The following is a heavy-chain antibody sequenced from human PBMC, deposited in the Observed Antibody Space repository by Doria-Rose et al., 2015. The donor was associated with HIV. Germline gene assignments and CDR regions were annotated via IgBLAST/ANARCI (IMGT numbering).Heavy chain of an antibody. D-gene: IGHD3-22*01. CDR2: ISGYNGNT. CDR3: VRDPPYFYDSRGFLPAY. J-gene: IGHJ4*02. CDR1: GYTFINYG. Sequence: CKTSGYTFINYGVSWVRQAPGQGLEWMGWISGYNGNTNYAQKFLGRVTTTTDTSTSTGYMDLRSLRSDDTAVYYCVRDPPYFYDSRGFLPAYWGQGTLVTVSP. V-gene: IGHV1-18*01.